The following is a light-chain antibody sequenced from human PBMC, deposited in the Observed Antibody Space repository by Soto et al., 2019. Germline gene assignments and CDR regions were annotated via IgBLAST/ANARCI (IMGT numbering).Light chain of an antibody. CDR3: SSFASSSTLVV. CDR2: EVS. CDR1: SRDVGGYNY. V-gene: IGLV2-14*01. J-gene: IGLJ1*01. Sequence: QSALTQPASVSGSPGQSITISCTGTSRDVGGYNYGAWYQQHPDRAPKVMIYEVSNRPSGVSNRFSGSKSGNTASLTISGLQAEDEADYYCSSFASSSTLVVFGTGTKLTVL.